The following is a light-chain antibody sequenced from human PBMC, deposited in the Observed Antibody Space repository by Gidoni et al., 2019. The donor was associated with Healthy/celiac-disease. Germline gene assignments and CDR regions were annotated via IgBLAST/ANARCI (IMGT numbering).Light chain of an antibody. CDR2: AAS. CDR3: QQSYSTLVFT. V-gene: IGKV1-39*01. J-gene: IGKJ3*01. CDR1: QSISSY. Sequence: IQRTQSPSSLSASVGDRVTITCRAIQSISSYLHWYQQKPGKAPKILLYAASSLQSGGPSRFSGSGSGTDFTLTISSLQPEDFATYYCQQSYSTLVFTFGPGTQVDIK.